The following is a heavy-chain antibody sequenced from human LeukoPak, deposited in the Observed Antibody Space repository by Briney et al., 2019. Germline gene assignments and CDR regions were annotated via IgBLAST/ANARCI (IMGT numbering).Heavy chain of an antibody. V-gene: IGHV4-30-4*01. J-gene: IGHJ4*02. D-gene: IGHD3-10*01. Sequence: SETLSLTCTVSGGSISSGDYYWSWIRQPPGKGLEWIVYIYYSGSTYYNPSLKSRVTISVDTSKNQFSLKLSSVTAADTAVYYCARGGGITMVRGVIISFGYFDYWGQGTLVTVSS. CDR1: GGSISSGDYY. CDR3: ARGGGITMVRGVIISFGYFDY. CDR2: IYYSGST.